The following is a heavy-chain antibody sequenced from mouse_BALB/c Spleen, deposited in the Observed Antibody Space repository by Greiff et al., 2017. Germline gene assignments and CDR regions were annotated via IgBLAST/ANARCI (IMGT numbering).Heavy chain of an antibody. CDR1: GYSFTSYW. D-gene: IGHD1-1*01. J-gene: IGHJ2*01. Sequence: VQLKESGTVLARPGASVKMSCKASGYSFTSYWMHWVKQRPGQGLEWIGAIYPGNSDTSYNQKFKGKAKLTAVTSASTAYMVLSSLTNEDSAVYYCTRITTVVGAFDYWGQGTTLTVSS. CDR3: TRITTVVGAFDY. V-gene: IGHV1-5*01. CDR2: IYPGNSDT.